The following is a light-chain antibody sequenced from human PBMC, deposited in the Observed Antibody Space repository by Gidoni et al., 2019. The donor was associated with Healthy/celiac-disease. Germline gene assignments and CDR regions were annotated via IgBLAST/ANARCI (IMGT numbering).Light chain of an antibody. J-gene: IGKJ4*01. CDR3: QQSYSTPPT. Sequence: DIQMTQSPSSLSASVGDRVTITCRASQSISSYLNWYQQKPGKALKLLIYAASSLQSGVPSRFSCSGSGTDFTLTISSLQPEDFATYYCQQSYSTPPTFGGGTKVEIK. CDR2: AAS. V-gene: IGKV1-39*01. CDR1: QSISSY.